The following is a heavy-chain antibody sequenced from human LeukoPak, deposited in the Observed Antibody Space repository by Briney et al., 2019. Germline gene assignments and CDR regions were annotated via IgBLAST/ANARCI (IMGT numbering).Heavy chain of an antibody. CDR3: ARGRPYYYDSSGYNDY. Sequence: GGSLRLSCAASGFTFSSYEMNWVCQAPGKGLEWVSYISSSGSTIYYADSVKGRFTISRDNAKNSLYLQMNSLRAEDTAVYYCARGRPYYYDSSGYNDYWGQGTLVTVSS. J-gene: IGHJ4*02. V-gene: IGHV3-48*03. CDR1: GFTFSSYE. D-gene: IGHD3-22*01. CDR2: ISSSGSTI.